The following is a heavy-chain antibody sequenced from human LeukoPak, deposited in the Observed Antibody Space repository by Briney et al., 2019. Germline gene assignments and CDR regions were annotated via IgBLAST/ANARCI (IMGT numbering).Heavy chain of an antibody. CDR3: AREARSMTTVNRYFDY. CDR1: GGSISSGGYY. Sequence: SQTLSLTCTVSGGSISSGGYYWSWIRQHPGKGLEWIGYIYYSGSTYYNPSLKSRVTISVDTSKNQFSLKLSSVTAADTAVYHCAREARSMTTVNRYFDYWGQGTLVTVSS. V-gene: IGHV4-31*03. J-gene: IGHJ4*02. CDR2: IYYSGST. D-gene: IGHD4-17*01.